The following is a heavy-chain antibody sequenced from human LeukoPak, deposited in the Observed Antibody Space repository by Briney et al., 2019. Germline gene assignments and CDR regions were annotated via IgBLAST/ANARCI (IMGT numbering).Heavy chain of an antibody. V-gene: IGHV1-69*04. CDR2: IIPILGIA. D-gene: IGHD2-15*01. CDR1: GGTFSSYA. CDR3: ARDGPDIVVVVAAI. J-gene: IGHJ3*02. Sequence: ASVKVSCKASGGTFSSYAISWVRQAPGQGLEWMGRIIPILGIANYAQKFQGRVTITADKSTSTAYMELSSLRSENTAVYYCARDGPDIVVVVAAIWGQGTMVTVSS.